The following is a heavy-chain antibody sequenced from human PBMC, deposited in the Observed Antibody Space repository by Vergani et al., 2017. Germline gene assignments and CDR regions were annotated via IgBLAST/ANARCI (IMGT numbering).Heavy chain of an antibody. V-gene: IGHV3-74*03. CDR1: GFSFNSYC. Sequence: DVHLAESGGGFFQPGGSLRLSCSASGFSFNSYCMHWVRQVPGKGLLWVSRIKSDRSITAYADSVKGRFTISRDNAQNTLYLKMNSLRVEDTGVYYCARAKCIETCYMSNWLDSWGQGTLVTVSS. J-gene: IGHJ5*01. D-gene: IGHD3-9*01. CDR2: IKSDRSIT. CDR3: ARAKCIETCYMSNWLDS.